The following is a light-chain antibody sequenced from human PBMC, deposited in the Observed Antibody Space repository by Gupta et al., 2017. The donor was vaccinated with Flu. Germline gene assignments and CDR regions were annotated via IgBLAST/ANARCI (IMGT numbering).Light chain of an antibody. Sequence: QSVLTQPPSASGTPGQRFTISCSGSSSNIGINTVNWYQQLPGAAPKLVIFSNNQRPSRVPDRFSGSKSGTSASLAIRGLQSEDGADYYCVTWDGSLEGSVFGGGTKLTVL. J-gene: IGLJ3*02. V-gene: IGLV1-44*01. CDR2: SNN. CDR3: VTWDGSLEGSV. CDR1: SSNIGINT.